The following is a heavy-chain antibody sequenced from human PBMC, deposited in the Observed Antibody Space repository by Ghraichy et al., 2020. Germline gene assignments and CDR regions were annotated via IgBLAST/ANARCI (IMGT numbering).Heavy chain of an antibody. D-gene: IGHD1-1*01. J-gene: IGHJ5*02. V-gene: IGHV1-8*01. Sequence: ASVKVSCKASGYTFTSYGINWVRQAPGQGLEWMGWMSPNNGNTGYAQKFQGRISLTGDTSISTAYMELSSLRPDDTAVYYCARMDKGVEATRADWFDPWGQGTQVTVSS. CDR1: GYTFTSYG. CDR3: ARMDKGVEATRADWFDP. CDR2: MSPNNGNT.